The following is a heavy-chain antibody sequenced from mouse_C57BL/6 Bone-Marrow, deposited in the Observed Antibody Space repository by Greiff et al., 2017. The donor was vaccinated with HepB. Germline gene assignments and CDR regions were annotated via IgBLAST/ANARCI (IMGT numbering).Heavy chain of an antibody. J-gene: IGHJ1*03. CDR2: ISDGGSYT. D-gene: IGHD1-1*01. CDR1: GFTFSSYA. V-gene: IGHV5-4*03. CDR3: ARGKNYGSSYWYFDV. Sequence: EVNVVESGGGLVKPGGSLKLSCAASGFTFSSYAMSWVRQTPEKRLEWVATISDGGSYTYYPDNVKGRFTISRDNAKNNLYLQMSHLKSEDTAMYYCARGKNYGSSYWYFDVWGTGTTVTVSS.